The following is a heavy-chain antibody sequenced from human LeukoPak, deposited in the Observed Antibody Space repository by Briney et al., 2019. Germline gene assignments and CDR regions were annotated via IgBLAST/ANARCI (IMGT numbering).Heavy chain of an antibody. CDR3: AKVGDWSYYFGMDV. V-gene: IGHV3-23*01. D-gene: IGHD2-21*02. CDR2: ISVTTGST. J-gene: IGHJ6*02. CDR1: GFTFTSYA. Sequence: GGSLRLSCAASGFTFTSYAMYWVRQAPGKGLEWVSGISVTTGSTFYADSVKGRFTISRDNSKSTLYLQMNSLRADDTAVYYCAKVGDWSYYFGMDVWGRGTTVTVSS.